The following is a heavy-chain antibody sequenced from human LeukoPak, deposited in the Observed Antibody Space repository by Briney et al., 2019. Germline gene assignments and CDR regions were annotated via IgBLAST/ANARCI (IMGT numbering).Heavy chain of an antibody. V-gene: IGHV1-69*13. CDR2: IIPIFGTA. CDR1: GGTFSSYA. Sequence: SVKVSCKAFGGTFSSYAISWVRQAPGQGLEWMGGIIPIFGTANYAQKFQGRVTITADESTSTAYMELSSLRSEDTAVYYCARDLGCSSTSCYNHYFDYWGQGTLVTVSS. CDR3: ARDLGCSSTSCYNHYFDY. D-gene: IGHD2-2*02. J-gene: IGHJ4*02.